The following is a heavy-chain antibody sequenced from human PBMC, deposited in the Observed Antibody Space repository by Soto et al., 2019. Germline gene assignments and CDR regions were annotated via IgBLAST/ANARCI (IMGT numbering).Heavy chain of an antibody. Sequence: SETLSLTCTVSGVSISSYYWSWIRQPPGKGLEWIGYIYYSGSTNYNPSLKSRVTISVDTSKNQFSLKLSSVTAADTAVYYCAREERGKGSSSSFYYYYYMDVWGKGTTVTVSS. V-gene: IGHV4-59*01. D-gene: IGHD6-6*01. CDR3: AREERGKGSSSSFYYYYYMDV. J-gene: IGHJ6*03. CDR1: GVSISSYY. CDR2: IYYSGST.